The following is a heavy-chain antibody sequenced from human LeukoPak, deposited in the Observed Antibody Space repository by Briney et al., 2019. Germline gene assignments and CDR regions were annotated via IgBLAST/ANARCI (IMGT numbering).Heavy chain of an antibody. V-gene: IGHV4-39*07. J-gene: IGHJ6*03. CDR1: GGSISSSSYY. CDR2: IYYSGST. Sequence: PSETLSLTCTVSGGSISSSSYYWGWIRQPPGKGLEWIGSIYYSGSTYYNPSLKSRVTISVDTSKNQSSLKLSSVTAADTAVYYCARDLRAYDYYYMDVWGKGTTVTVSS. CDR3: ARDLRAYDYYYMDV. D-gene: IGHD2-2*01.